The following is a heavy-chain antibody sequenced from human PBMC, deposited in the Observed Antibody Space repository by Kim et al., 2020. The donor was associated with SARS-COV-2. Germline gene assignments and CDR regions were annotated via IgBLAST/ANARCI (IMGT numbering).Heavy chain of an antibody. Sequence: ASVKVSCKASGYTFTGYYMHWVRQAPGQGLEWMGRINPNSGGTNYAQKFQGRVTMTRDTSISTAYMELSRLRSDDTAVYYCASHGTEGPLSGGSWEGFDPWGQGTLVTVSS. V-gene: IGHV1-2*06. CDR3: ASHGTEGPLSGGSWEGFDP. D-gene: IGHD2-15*01. CDR2: INPNSGGT. CDR1: GYTFTGYY. J-gene: IGHJ5*02.